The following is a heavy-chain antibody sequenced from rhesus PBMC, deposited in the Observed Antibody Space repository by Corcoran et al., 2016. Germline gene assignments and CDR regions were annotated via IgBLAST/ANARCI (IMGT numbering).Heavy chain of an antibody. V-gene: IGHV5-43*01. Sequence: EVQLVQSGAEVKRPGDSLRISCKTSGYSFTSSGISWVRQMPGKGLEWVCIISPGDSDPRYNPSFQGHVTISADKSISTTYLQWSSLKASDTATYYCAKVRFQYHEYFEFWGQGALVTVSS. J-gene: IGHJ1*01. CDR3: AKVRFQYHEYFEF. D-gene: IGHD3-40*01. CDR2: ISPGDSDP. CDR1: GYSFTSSG.